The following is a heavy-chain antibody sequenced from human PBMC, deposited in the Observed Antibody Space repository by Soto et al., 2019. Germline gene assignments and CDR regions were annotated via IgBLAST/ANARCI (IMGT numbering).Heavy chain of an antibody. CDR2: IDGGGSIT. V-gene: IGHV3-74*01. CDR1: GLTFSSYW. D-gene: IGHD3-22*01. Sequence: EVQLVESGGGLVQPGGSLRLSCAASGLTFSSYWMHWVRQTPGKGLVWVARIDGGGSITTYADSVKGRFTVSRDNAKNTLYLQMNSLRAEDTAVYYCTRDGYDYDSSSDYFGYWGQGTPVTVSS. CDR3: TRDGYDYDSSSDYFGY. J-gene: IGHJ4*02.